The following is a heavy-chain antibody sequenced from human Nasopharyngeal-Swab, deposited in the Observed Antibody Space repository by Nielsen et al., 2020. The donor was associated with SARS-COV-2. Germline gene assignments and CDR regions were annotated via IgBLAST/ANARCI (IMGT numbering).Heavy chain of an antibody. CDR3: TTDFYFDY. CDR1: GFIFSASA. V-gene: IGHV3-73*01. Sequence: GGSLRLSCAASGFIFSASAIRWVRQASGKGLEWVGRIGDKEHNYATTYGASVQGRFTISRDDSKNTAFLQMDGLKTEDTALYYCTTDFYFDYWGQGALVTVSS. CDR2: IGDKEHNYAT. J-gene: IGHJ4*02.